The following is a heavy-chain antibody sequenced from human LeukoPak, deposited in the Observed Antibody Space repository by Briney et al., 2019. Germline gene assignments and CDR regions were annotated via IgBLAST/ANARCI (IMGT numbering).Heavy chain of an antibody. CDR2: IKQDGTDI. V-gene: IGHV3-7*01. CDR1: GGTLSVYW. J-gene: IGHJ4*01. D-gene: IGHD6-19*01. CDR3: GRGSGWLVNH. Sequence: GGSLRLSCEGSGGTLSVYWMTWVRQAPRKGLEWVANIKQDGTDIHYLGSVRGRFTISRDDARNSLFLQMSSLRAEDTAIYYCGRGSGWLVNHWGQGTRVTVSS.